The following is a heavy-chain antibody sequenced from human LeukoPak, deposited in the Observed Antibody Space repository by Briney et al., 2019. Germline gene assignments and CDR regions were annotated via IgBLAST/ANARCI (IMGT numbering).Heavy chain of an antibody. CDR2: IYYSGST. D-gene: IGHD6-13*01. CDR3: ARDGIAAAGTQAFDI. CDR1: GGSISSYY. J-gene: IGHJ3*02. V-gene: IGHV4-59*12. Sequence: SETLSLTCTVSGGSISSYYWSWIRQPPGKGLEWIGYIYYSGSTNYNPSLKSRVTISVDTSKNQFSLKLSSVTAADTAVYYCARDGIAAAGTQAFDIWGQGTMVTVSS.